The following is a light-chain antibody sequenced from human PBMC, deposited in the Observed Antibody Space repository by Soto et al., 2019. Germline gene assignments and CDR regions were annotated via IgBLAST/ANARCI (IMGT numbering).Light chain of an antibody. Sequence: DIVMTQSPLSLPVTPGEPASISCRSSQSLLHSNGYNYLDWYLQKPGQSPHLLIYWGSNRASGGPDRISGSGSGTDFTLKISRGEAEDVGVYYCMQALQTPPYTFGQGTKLEIK. CDR1: QSLLHSNGYNY. V-gene: IGKV2-28*01. CDR2: WGS. CDR3: MQALQTPPYT. J-gene: IGKJ2*01.